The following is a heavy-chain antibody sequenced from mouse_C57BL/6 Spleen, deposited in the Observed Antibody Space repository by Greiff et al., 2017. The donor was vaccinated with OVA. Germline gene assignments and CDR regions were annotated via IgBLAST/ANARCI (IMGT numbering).Heavy chain of an antibody. CDR3: ARDYYGSSYVSFAY. D-gene: IGHD1-1*01. Sequence: ESGPGLVNPSQSLSLTCSVTGYSITSGYYWNWIRQFPGNKLEWMGYISYDGSNNYNPSLKNRISITRDTSKNQFFLKLNSVTTEDTATYYCARDYYGSSYVSFAYWGQGTLVTVSA. CDR2: ISYDGSN. CDR1: GYSITSGYY. J-gene: IGHJ3*01. V-gene: IGHV3-6*01.